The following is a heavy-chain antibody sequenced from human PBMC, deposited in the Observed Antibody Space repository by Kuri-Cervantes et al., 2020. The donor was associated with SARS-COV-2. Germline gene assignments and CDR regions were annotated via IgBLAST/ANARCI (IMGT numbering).Heavy chain of an antibody. Sequence: SETLSLTCTVSGGSISSSSYYWSWIRQPPGKGLEWIGYIYYSGSTNYNPSLKSRVTISVDTSKNQFSLKLSSVTAADTAVYYCARQVFDAFDIWGQGTMVTVSS. V-gene: IGHV4-61*01. J-gene: IGHJ3*02. CDR2: IYYSGST. CDR3: ARQVFDAFDI. CDR1: GGSISSSSYY.